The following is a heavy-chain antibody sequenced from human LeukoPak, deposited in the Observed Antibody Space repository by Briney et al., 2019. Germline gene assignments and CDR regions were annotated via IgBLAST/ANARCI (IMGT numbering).Heavy chain of an antibody. J-gene: IGHJ4*02. V-gene: IGHV3-20*04. CDR3: ARDKGGMVPFDH. CDR2: INGNGGST. Sequence: PGGSLRLSCAASGFTFDNYGMSWARQVPGKGLEWVSSINGNGGSTAYADSVKGRFTISRDDAKNSLYLQMNSLRAEDTAVYFCARDKGGMVPFDHWGQGTLVTVSS. CDR1: GFTFDNYG. D-gene: IGHD3-10*01.